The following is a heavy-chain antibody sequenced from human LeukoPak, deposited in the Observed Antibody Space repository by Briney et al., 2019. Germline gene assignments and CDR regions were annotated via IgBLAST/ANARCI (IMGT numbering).Heavy chain of an antibody. Sequence: PVKVSCKASGGTFSSYAISWVRQAPGQGLEWMGGIIPIFGTANYAQKFQGRVTITADKSTSTAYMELSSLRSEDTAVYHCAREGMGGYSSGWHDAFDIWGQGTMVTVSS. V-gene: IGHV1-69*06. CDR3: AREGMGGYSSGWHDAFDI. CDR2: IIPIFGTA. J-gene: IGHJ3*02. CDR1: GGTFSSYA. D-gene: IGHD6-19*01.